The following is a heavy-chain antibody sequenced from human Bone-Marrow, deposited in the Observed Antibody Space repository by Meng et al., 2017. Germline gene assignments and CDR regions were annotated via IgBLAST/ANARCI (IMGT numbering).Heavy chain of an antibody. J-gene: IGHJ4*02. CDR3: ARDIR. D-gene: IGHD3-10*01. CDR2: IFSGGTT. CDR1: GFTVSSHY. V-gene: IGHV3-66*02. Sequence: VELVESGGGLVQPGGSLRLSCAASGFTVSSHYMSWVRQAPGKGLEWVSVIFSGGTTYYADSVQGRFTISRDNSKNTLFLQMNSLRADDTAVYYCARDIRWGQGTLVTVSS.